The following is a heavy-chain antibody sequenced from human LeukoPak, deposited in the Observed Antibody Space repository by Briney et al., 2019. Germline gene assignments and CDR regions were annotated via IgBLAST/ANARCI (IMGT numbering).Heavy chain of an antibody. CDR3: ARDGSSRHTELHNWVGL. Sequence: ASVKVSCRASGYTFTRYYMHWVRQAPGQGLEWMGIINPSSGSTAYAQKFQGRVTMTRDTSTSTVYMELSSLTSEDTAVYYCARDGSSRHTELHNWVGLWGPGTLVTVSS. V-gene: IGHV1-46*01. CDR1: GYTFTRYY. CDR2: INPSSGST. J-gene: IGHJ5*02. D-gene: IGHD1-26*01.